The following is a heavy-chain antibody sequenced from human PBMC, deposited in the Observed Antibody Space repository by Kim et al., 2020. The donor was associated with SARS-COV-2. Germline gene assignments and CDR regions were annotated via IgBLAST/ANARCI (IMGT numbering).Heavy chain of an antibody. CDR2: INHSGST. CDR1: GGSFSGYY. V-gene: IGHV4-34*01. Sequence: SETLSLTCAVYGGSFSGYYWSWIRQPPGKGLEWIGEINHSGSTNYNPSLKSRVTISVDTSKNQFSLKLSSVTAADTAVYYCARGRSRSYYYDSSGYRDAFDIWGQGTMVTVSS. J-gene: IGHJ3*02. CDR3: ARGRSRSYYYDSSGYRDAFDI. D-gene: IGHD3-22*01.